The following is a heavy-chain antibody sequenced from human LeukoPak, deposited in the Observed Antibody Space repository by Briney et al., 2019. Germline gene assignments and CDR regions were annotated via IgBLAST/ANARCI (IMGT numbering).Heavy chain of an antibody. D-gene: IGHD2-2*01. J-gene: IGHJ5*02. CDR1: GGSISSGGYS. V-gene: IGHV4-30-2*01. CDR3: ARDSGRCSSTSCYRWFDP. Sequence: SETLSLTCAVSGGSISSGGYSWSWLRQPPGKGLEWIGYIYHSGSTYYNPSLKSRVTISVDRSKNQFSLKLSSVTAADTAVYYCARDSGRCSSTSCYRWFDPWGQGTLVTVSS. CDR2: IYHSGST.